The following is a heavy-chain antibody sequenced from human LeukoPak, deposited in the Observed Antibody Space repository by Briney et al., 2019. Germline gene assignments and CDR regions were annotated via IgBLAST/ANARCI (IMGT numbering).Heavy chain of an antibody. CDR2: ISGSGGST. CDR3: AKEGRCSSTSCYSHVDY. CDR1: GFTFSNYA. J-gene: IGHJ4*02. Sequence: GGSLRLSCAASGFTFSNYALGWVRQAPGKGLEWVSAISGSGGSTYYADSVKGRFTISRDNSKNTLYLQMNSLRAEDAAVYYCAKEGRCSSTSCYSHVDYWGQGTLVTVSS. V-gene: IGHV3-23*01. D-gene: IGHD2-2*01.